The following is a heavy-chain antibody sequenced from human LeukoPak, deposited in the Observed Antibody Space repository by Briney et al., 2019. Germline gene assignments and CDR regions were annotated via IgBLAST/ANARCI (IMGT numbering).Heavy chain of an antibody. D-gene: IGHD3-9*01. Sequence: ASVKVSCKASGYTFTSYGISWVRQAPGQGLERMGWISAYNGNTNYTQKLQGRVTMTTDTSTSTAYMELRSLRSDDTAVYYCARPIRDILTGYYVGYFDYWGQGTLVTVSS. CDR2: ISAYNGNT. J-gene: IGHJ4*02. V-gene: IGHV1-18*01. CDR1: GYTFTSYG. CDR3: ARPIRDILTGYYVGYFDY.